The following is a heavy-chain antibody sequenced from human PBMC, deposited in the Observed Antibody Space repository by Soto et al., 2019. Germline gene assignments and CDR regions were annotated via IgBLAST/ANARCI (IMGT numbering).Heavy chain of an antibody. CDR3: ARDPESATTPLLS. CDR2: IIPIFGTA. V-gene: IGHV1-69*13. Sequence: SVKVSCKASGGTFSSYAISWVRQAPGQGLEWMGGIIPIFGTANYAQKFQGRVTITADESTSTAYMELSSLRSEDTAVYYCARDPESATTPLLSWGQGTLVTVSS. D-gene: IGHD5-12*01. CDR1: GGTFSSYA. J-gene: IGHJ5*01.